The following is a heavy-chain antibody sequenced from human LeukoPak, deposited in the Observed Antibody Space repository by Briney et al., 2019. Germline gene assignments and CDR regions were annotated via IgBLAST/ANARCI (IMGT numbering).Heavy chain of an antibody. CDR3: ARLQYYYDSNGYYSLYYFDY. D-gene: IGHD3-22*01. V-gene: IGHV4-39*01. Sequence: SETLSLTCTVSGGSISSGGYYWSWIRQPPGKGLEWIGNIYYSGSTYYNPSLRSRLTISLDTSKNQFSLTLSSVTAADTAVYYCARLQYYYDSNGYYSLYYFDYWGQGTVVTVSS. J-gene: IGHJ4*02. CDR2: IYYSGST. CDR1: GGSISSGGYY.